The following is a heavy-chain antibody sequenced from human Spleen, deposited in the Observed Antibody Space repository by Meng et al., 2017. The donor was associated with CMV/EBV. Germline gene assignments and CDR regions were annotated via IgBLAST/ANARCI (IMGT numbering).Heavy chain of an antibody. CDR1: GFTFSSYA. D-gene: IGHD3-9*01. CDR3: AREDYYTLTGFYRTRYYSGMDV. J-gene: IGHJ6*02. CDR2: ISYDGSNK. Sequence: GESLKISCAASGFTFSSYAMHWVRQAPGKGLEWVAVISYDGSNKYYADSVKGRFTITRDNSKNTLYLQMNSLRVEDTAVYYCAREDYYTLTGFYRTRYYSGMDVWGQGTTVTVSS. V-gene: IGHV3-30-3*01.